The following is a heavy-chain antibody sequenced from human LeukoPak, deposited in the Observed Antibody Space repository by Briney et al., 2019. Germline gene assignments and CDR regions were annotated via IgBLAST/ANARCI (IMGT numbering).Heavy chain of an antibody. CDR3: AKGPRRTWNYGPGWFDP. V-gene: IGHV3-9*03. CDR1: GFTFYDYA. J-gene: IGHJ5*02. CDR2: ISGNSGTI. Sequence: PGGSLRLSCAASGFTFYDYAMHWGRQAPGKGLEGVSGISGNSGTIAYADSVKGRFTISRDNPKNSLFLQMNCLKAEDMAFYYCAKGPRRTWNYGPGWFDPWGQGTLVTVSS. D-gene: IGHD1-7*01.